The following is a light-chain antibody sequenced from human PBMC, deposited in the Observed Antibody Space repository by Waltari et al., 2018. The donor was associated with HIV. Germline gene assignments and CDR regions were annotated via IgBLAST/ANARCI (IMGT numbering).Light chain of an antibody. Sequence: EIVLTQSPATLSLSPGERATLPGRASQSVSSYLAWYQQKPGQAPRLLIYDASNRATGIPARFSGSGSGTEFTLTISSLEPEDFAGYYCQQGSNWPRTFGQGTKLEIK. CDR3: QQGSNWPRT. J-gene: IGKJ2*01. CDR1: QSVSSY. CDR2: DAS. V-gene: IGKV3-11*01.